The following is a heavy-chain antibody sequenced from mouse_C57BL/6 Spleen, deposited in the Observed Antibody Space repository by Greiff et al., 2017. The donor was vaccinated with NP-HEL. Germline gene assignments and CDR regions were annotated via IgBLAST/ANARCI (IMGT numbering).Heavy chain of an antibody. D-gene: IGHD1-1*01. CDR2: ISSGSSTI. CDR3: ARDTTVVATDWYFDV. V-gene: IGHV5-17*01. J-gene: IGHJ1*03. CDR1: GFTFSDYG. Sequence: EVQLVESGGGLVKPGGSLKLSCAASGFTFSDYGMHWVRQAPEKGLEWVAYISSGSSTIYYADTVKGRFTISRDNAKNTLFLQMTSLRSEDTAMYYCARDTTVVATDWYFDVWGTGTTVTVSS.